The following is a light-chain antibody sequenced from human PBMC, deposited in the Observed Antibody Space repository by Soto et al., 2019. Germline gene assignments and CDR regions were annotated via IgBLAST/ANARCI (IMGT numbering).Light chain of an antibody. CDR2: GAS. V-gene: IGKV3-11*01. J-gene: IGKJ1*01. CDR1: QSVSSN. Sequence: IVLTQSPATLSVSPGDTATLSCRANQSVSSNLAWYQQKPGQAPRLLIYGASTRATGIPARFSGSGSGTDFTLTISSLEPEDFAVYYCQQRSNWRWTFGQGTKVDIK. CDR3: QQRSNWRWT.